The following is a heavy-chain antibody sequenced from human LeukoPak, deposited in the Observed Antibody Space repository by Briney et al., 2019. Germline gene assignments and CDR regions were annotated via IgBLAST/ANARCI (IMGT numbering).Heavy chain of an antibody. CDR2: INPNSGGT. CDR1: GYTFTGYY. D-gene: IGHD4-17*01. Sequence: GASVKVSCKASGYTFTGYYMHWVRQAPGQGLEWMGRINPNSGGTNYAQKFQGRVTMTRDTSISTAYMELSRLRSDDTAVYYCARGLWTSDYGPYHPNDYWGQGTLVTVSS. V-gene: IGHV1-2*06. CDR3: ARGLWTSDYGPYHPNDY. J-gene: IGHJ4*02.